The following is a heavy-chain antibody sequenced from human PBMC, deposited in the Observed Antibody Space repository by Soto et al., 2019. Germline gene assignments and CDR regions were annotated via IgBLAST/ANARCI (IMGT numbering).Heavy chain of an antibody. D-gene: IGHD6-19*01. CDR3: ANDFTLSQSVAAPYYYYYGMDV. Sequence: GGSLRLSCAASGFTFDDYTMHWVRQAPGKGLEWVSLISWDGGSTYYADSVKGRFTISRDNSKNSLYLQMNSLRTEDIALYYCANDFTLSQSVAAPYYYYYGMDVWGQGTTVTV. CDR2: ISWDGGST. CDR1: GFTFDDYT. J-gene: IGHJ6*02. V-gene: IGHV3-43*01.